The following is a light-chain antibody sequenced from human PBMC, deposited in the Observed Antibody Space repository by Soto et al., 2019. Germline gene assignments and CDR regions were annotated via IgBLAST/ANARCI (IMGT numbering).Light chain of an antibody. CDR1: QSLITRY. V-gene: IGKV3-20*01. CDR2: RAS. CDR3: QQYCTSPT. J-gene: IGKJ5*01. Sequence: EIVLTQSPGTLSLFPGERATLSCRASQSLITRYLAWYQQKPGQAPRLLIYRASSRATGIPDRFSGSGSGTDFTLTISRLEPEVFAVYSCQQYCTSPTFGQGTRLEMK.